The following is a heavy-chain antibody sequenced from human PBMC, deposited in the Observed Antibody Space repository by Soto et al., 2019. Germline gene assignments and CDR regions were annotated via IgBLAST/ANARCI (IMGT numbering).Heavy chain of an antibody. CDR1: GFTFSSDA. V-gene: IGHV3-23*01. D-gene: IGHD2-2*01. CDR2: ISDSGGST. J-gene: IGHJ4*02. Sequence: GFLRLSCAASGFTFSSDALRWVRQVPGKGLEWVSAISDSGGSTYYADSVKGRFTISRDNSRNTLFLQMNSLRAEDTAVYYCAKGSASSRPYYFHYWGQGTLVTVSS. CDR3: AKGSASSRPYYFHY.